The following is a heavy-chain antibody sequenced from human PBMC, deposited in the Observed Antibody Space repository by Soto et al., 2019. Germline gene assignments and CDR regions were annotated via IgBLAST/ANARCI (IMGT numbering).Heavy chain of an antibody. CDR1: GGSISSGGYY. CDR2: IYYSGST. D-gene: IGHD6-13*01. CDR3: ARVEAAGYYFDY. V-gene: IGHV4-31*03. J-gene: IGHJ4*02. Sequence: PSETLSLTCTVSGGSISSGGYYWSWIRQHPGKGPEWIGYIYYSGSTYYNPSLKSRVTISVDTSKNQFSLKLSSVTAADTAVYYCARVEAAGYYFDYWGQGTLVTVSS.